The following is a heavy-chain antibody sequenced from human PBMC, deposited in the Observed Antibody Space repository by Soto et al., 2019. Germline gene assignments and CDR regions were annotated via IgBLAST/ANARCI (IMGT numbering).Heavy chain of an antibody. CDR2: VYHSGSS. J-gene: IGHJ4*02. D-gene: IGHD1-1*01. CDR1: GGTISTSNW. Sequence: QVQLQESGPGLVKPSGTLFLTCAVSGGTISTSNWWSWVRQPPGKGMEWIGEVYHSGSSNYNPALTRRVAMTVDKSKTQYSLKLNMGTAAATALDYCERTSTSGALFDYWGQGTLVTVSS. V-gene: IGHV4-4*02. CDR3: ERTSTSGALFDY.